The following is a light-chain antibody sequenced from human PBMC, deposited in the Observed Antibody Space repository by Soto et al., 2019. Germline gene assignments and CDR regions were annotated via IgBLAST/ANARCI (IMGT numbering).Light chain of an antibody. Sequence: DIQMTQSPSSLSASVGDRVTITCQASQDISNYLTWYQQKPGKAPKLLIYDASNLETGVPSRFSGSGSGTDFTFTISSMQPEDIATYYCQQYDNLPYTFGQGPKLEIK. V-gene: IGKV1-33*01. J-gene: IGKJ2*01. CDR2: DAS. CDR3: QQYDNLPYT. CDR1: QDISNY.